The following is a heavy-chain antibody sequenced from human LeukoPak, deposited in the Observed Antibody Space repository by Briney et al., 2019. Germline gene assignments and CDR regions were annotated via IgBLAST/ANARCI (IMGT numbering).Heavy chain of an antibody. Sequence: SQTLSLTCAVSGGSISSDYYYWSWIRQPPGKGLEWIGYIHHSGNTYYNPSLKSRLIISVHTSKNQFSLKLTSVTAADTAVYHCVSFPSSGYFDHWGQGILVTVSS. CDR3: VSFPSSGYFDH. D-gene: IGHD1-26*01. CDR2: IHHSGNT. J-gene: IGHJ4*02. CDR1: GGSISSDYYY. V-gene: IGHV4-30-4*08.